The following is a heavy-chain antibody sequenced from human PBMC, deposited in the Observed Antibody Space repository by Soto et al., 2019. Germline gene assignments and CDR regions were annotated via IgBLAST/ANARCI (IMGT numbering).Heavy chain of an antibody. D-gene: IGHD6-13*01. CDR3: AKEGSIWKFAFDI. V-gene: IGHV3-30*18. CDR1: GFPFSSFG. J-gene: IGHJ3*02. CDR2: VSAAGYTT. Sequence: QGELLESGGGVVQPGTSLRLSCAASGFPFSSFGMHWVRQAPGKGLEWVAVVSAAGYTTYYSDSVKGRFNISRDNSRNTLNLQMNSQRREDTGLYYCAKEGSIWKFAFDIWGRGTMVTVSS.